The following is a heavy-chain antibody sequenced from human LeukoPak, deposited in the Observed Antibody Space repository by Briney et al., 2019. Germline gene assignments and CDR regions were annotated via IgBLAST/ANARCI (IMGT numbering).Heavy chain of an antibody. D-gene: IGHD3-10*01. V-gene: IGHV4-39*07. J-gene: IGHJ6*03. CDR1: GGSISSSSYY. Sequence: KPSETLSLTCTVSGGSISSSSYYWGWIRQPPGKGLEWIGSIYYSGSTNYNPSLKSRVTISVDTSKNQFSLKLSSVTAADTAVYYCARRLPVYYYGSGYAGLMDVWGKETTVTISS. CDR3: ARRLPVYYYGSGYAGLMDV. CDR2: IYYSGST.